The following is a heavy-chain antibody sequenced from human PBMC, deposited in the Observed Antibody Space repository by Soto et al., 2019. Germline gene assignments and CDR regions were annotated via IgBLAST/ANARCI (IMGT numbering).Heavy chain of an antibody. Sequence: QLQLQESGPGLVKPSETLSLTCTVSGVSISNNNYHWGWILQPPGKGLEWIGSIYYAGNTYYSPSLRSRVAISVDTSKNQFSLRVSSVTAADTAVYYCARLQSGHPGDYWGQGTPVTVSS. D-gene: IGHD3-3*01. CDR3: ARLQSGHPGDY. CDR2: IYYAGNT. J-gene: IGHJ4*02. V-gene: IGHV4-39*01. CDR1: GVSISNNNYH.